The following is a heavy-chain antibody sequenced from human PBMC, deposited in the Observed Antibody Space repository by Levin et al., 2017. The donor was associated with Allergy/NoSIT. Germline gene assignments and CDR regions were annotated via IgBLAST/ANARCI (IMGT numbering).Heavy chain of an antibody. Sequence: HPGGSLRLSCAASGFTFSSYAMHWVRQAPGKGLEWVSVISYEGSHKYYADSVKGRFTISRDNSKNTLYLLMNSLKPDDTAVYHCARASDLYASGSYCPDYWGQGTLVTVSP. V-gene: IGHV3-30-3*01. CDR3: ARASDLYASGSYCPDY. CDR1: GFTFSSYA. J-gene: IGHJ4*02. CDR2: ISYEGSHK. D-gene: IGHD3-10*01.